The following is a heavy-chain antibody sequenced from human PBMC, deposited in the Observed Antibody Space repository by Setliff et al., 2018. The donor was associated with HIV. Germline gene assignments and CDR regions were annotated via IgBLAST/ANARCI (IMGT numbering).Heavy chain of an antibody. Sequence: ASVKVSCKASGYTFTDYYIHWAQQAPGKGLEWMGHIDPEDGETIYADNFQGRVTMTADRSTNTAYMELGSLRSEDTAVYYCASFVFRDSTDEYYRPPGDHPLYYFDYWAQGTLVTVSS. D-gene: IGHD3-10*01. CDR3: ASFVFRDSTDEYYRPPGDHPLYYFDY. V-gene: IGHV1-69-2*01. J-gene: IGHJ4*02. CDR2: IDPEDGET. CDR1: GYTFTDYY.